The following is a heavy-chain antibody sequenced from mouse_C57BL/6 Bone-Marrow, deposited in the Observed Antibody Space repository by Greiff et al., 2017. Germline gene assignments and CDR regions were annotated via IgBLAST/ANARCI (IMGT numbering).Heavy chain of an antibody. V-gene: IGHV5-4*01. CDR1: GFTFSSYA. Sequence: EVKLVESGGGLVKPGGSLKLSCAASGFTFSSYAMSWVRQTPEKRLEWVATISDGGSYTYYPDNVKGRFTISRANAKNNLYLQMSHLKSEDTAMYYCARDDDYFYYYAMDYWGQGTSVTVSS. D-gene: IGHD2-3*01. J-gene: IGHJ4*01. CDR3: ARDDDYFYYYAMDY. CDR2: ISDGGSYT.